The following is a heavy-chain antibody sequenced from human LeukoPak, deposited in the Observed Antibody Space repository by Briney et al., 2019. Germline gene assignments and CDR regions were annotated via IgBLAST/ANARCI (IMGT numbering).Heavy chain of an antibody. CDR3: ARDVXAFDI. V-gene: IGHV1-18*01. CDR2: ISAYNGNT. CDR1: GYTFTSYG. Sequence: ASVKVSCKASGYTFTSYGIIWVRQAPGQGLEGMGWISAYNGNTNYAQKLQGRVTMTTDKSTSTAYTELRSLRYDDTAVYYCARDVXAFDIWGQGTMVTXXS. J-gene: IGHJ3*02.